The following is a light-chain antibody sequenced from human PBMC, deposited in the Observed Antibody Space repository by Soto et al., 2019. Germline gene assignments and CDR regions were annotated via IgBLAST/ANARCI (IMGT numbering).Light chain of an antibody. CDR3: QQYYTTPS. Sequence: DIVMTQSPDSLAVSLGERATINCKSSQSVLYNSNNKNYLSWYQQRPGQPPKLLIYWATIREFGVPDRFSGSGSGTDVTLTISNLQAEDVAVYYCQQYYTTPSFGQGTKVEIK. CDR1: QSVLYNSNNKNY. J-gene: IGKJ2*01. CDR2: WAT. V-gene: IGKV4-1*01.